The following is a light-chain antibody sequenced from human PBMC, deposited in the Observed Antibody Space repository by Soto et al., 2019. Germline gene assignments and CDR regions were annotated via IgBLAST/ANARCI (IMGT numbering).Light chain of an antibody. V-gene: IGKV1-9*01. J-gene: IGKJ4*01. CDR1: QGISSY. CDR2: AAP. Sequence: DIQLTQSPSFLSASVGDRVTITCRAGQGISSYLAWYQQRAGKAPKFLMYAAPTLQNGVPSRFSGSGSGTEFALTISSLQPEDFATYYCQQLKTYPLTFGGGTKVDIK. CDR3: QQLKTYPLT.